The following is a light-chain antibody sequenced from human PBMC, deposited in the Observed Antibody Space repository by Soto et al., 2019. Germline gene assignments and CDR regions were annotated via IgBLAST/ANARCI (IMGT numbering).Light chain of an antibody. V-gene: IGLV2-14*01. CDR2: EVT. CDR3: ASFARTTTLGA. J-gene: IGLJ1*01. CDR1: SSDIGAYDY. Sequence: QSALTQPASVSGSAGQSITISCTGTSSDIGAYDYVSWYQHHPGEAPKLVIFEVTSRPSGVSDRFSGSKSGNTASLTISGLQPEDEADYYCASFARTTTLGAFGTGTKVTVL.